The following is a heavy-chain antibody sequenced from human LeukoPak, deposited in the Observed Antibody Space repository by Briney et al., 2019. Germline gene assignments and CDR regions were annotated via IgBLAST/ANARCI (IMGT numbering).Heavy chain of an antibody. CDR1: SFTLGDWF. CDR2: IINVGFST. Sequence: PGGSLRLSCTTSSFTLGDWFRSWIRQAPGKGLEWGSYIINVGFSTHYADSVKGRFTGSRDNAKNSLFLHMDSLSAEDTAVYFCARDFRNLGMDVWGKGPTVTVSS. V-gene: IGHV3-11*01. J-gene: IGHJ6*03. CDR3: ARDFRNLGMDV. D-gene: IGHD3-16*01.